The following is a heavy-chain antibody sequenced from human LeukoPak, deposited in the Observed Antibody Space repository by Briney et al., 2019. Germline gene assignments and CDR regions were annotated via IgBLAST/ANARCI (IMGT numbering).Heavy chain of an antibody. Sequence: SETLSLTCTVSGGSISSSNYYWGWIRQPPGKGLEWIGSIYYSGSTYYNPSLKSRVTISVDTSKNQFSLKLSSVTAADTAVYYCASFVTTVTIFDYWGQGTLVTVSS. CDR2: IYYSGST. J-gene: IGHJ4*02. CDR1: GGSISSSNYY. V-gene: IGHV4-39*01. D-gene: IGHD4-17*01. CDR3: ASFVTTVTIFDY.